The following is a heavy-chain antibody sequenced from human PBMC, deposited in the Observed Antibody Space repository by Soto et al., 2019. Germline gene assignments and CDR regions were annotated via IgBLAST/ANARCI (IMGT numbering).Heavy chain of an antibody. CDR1: GFTFSNYG. Sequence: GGSLRLSCAASGFTFSNYGMTWVRRAPGKGLEWISGISVSGGSTYYADSVKGRFTISRDKSKNTLYLQMNSLRAEDTAVYYCAKDLQPNDYGDRTPDYWGQGTLVTVSS. V-gene: IGHV3-23*01. CDR2: ISVSGGST. J-gene: IGHJ4*02. CDR3: AKDLQPNDYGDRTPDY. D-gene: IGHD4-17*01.